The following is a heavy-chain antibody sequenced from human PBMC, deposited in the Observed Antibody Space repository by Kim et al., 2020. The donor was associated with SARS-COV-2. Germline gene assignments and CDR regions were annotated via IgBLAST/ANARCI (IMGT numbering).Heavy chain of an antibody. J-gene: IGHJ5*02. Sequence: GLEWNGYIYYSVSTNYTPSLKSRVTISVDTSKNQFSLKLSSVTAADTAVYYCARLRFLEWLDPGPKFDPWGQGTLVTVSS. CDR3: ARLRFLEWLDPGPKFDP. D-gene: IGHD3-3*01. V-gene: IGHV4-59*08. CDR2: IYYSVST.